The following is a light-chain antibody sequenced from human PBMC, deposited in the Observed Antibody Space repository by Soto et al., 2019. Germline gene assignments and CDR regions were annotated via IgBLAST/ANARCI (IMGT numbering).Light chain of an antibody. J-gene: IGLJ3*02. CDR1: SGDSCYI. CDR3: ETWDSNTRV. V-gene: IGLV4-60*02. Sequence: QPVLTQSSSASASLGSSVNLTCTLSSGDSCYIIAWHQQQPGKAPRYLMKLEGSGSYYKGSGVPDRFSGSSSGADRYLTISSLQFEDEADYYCETWDSNTRVFGGGTKLTVL. CDR2: LEGSGSY.